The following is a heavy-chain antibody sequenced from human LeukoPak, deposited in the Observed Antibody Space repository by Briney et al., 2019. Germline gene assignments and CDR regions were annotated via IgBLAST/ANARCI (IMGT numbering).Heavy chain of an antibody. CDR1: GYTFTNYY. CDR3: ASHYGGNYYYYGMDV. V-gene: IGHV1-46*01. Sequence: ASVQVSCKASGYTFTNYYMHWVRQAPGQGLEWMGIINPSGGSTSYAQKFQGRVTMTRDASTSTVYMELSSLRSEDTAVYYCASHYGGNYYYYGMDVWGQGTTVTVSS. CDR2: INPSGGST. D-gene: IGHD4-23*01. J-gene: IGHJ6*02.